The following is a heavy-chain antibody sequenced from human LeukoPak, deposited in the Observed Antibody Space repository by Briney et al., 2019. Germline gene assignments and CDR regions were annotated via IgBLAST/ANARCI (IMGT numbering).Heavy chain of an antibody. CDR1: GGSISSYY. Sequence: SETLSLTCTVSGGSISSYYWSWIRQPAGKGLEWIGRIYTSGSTNYNPSLKGRVTMSVDTSKNQFSLKLSSVAAADTAVYYCARVGIYGGYYGMDVWGQGTTVTVSS. CDR3: ARVGIYGGYYGMDV. D-gene: IGHD4-23*01. J-gene: IGHJ6*02. CDR2: IYTSGST. V-gene: IGHV4-4*07.